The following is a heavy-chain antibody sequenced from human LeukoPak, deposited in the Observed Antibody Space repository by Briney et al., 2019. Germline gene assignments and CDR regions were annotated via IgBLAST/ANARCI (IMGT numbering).Heavy chain of an antibody. CDR1: GFTLSSYA. J-gene: IGHJ5*02. CDR3: AKVGPVDGMQS. Sequence: GGSLRLSCAVAGFTLSSYAMSWVRQAPGKGLEWVSGINKSGGSIYNADSVEGRFTISRDNSKNTLYLEMNSLRAEDTAVYYCAKVGPVDGMQSWGQGTLVTVSS. V-gene: IGHV3-23*01. D-gene: IGHD6-13*01. CDR2: INKSGGSI.